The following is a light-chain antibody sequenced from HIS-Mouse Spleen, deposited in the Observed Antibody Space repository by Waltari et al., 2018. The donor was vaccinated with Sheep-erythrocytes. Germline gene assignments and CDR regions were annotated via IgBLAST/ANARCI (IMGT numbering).Light chain of an antibody. V-gene: IGKV3-11*01. CDR2: DAS. CDR1: QSVSSY. Sequence: EIVLTQSPATLSLSPGERATLSCRASQSVSSYLAWYQPKPGQAPRLLIYDASNRATGIPARFSGSGSGTDFTLTISSLEPEDFAVYYCQQLTFGGGTKVEIK. CDR3: QQLT. J-gene: IGKJ4*01.